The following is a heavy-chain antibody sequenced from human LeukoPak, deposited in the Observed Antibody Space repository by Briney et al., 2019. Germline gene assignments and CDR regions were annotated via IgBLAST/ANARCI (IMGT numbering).Heavy chain of an antibody. J-gene: IGHJ3*02. V-gene: IGHV4-34*01. CDR1: GGSSSGYY. D-gene: IGHD5-12*01. CDR2: INHSGST. Sequence: PSETLSLTCAVYGGSSSGYYWSWIHQPPGKALEWIGEINHSGSTNYNPSLKSRVTISVDTSKNQFSLKLSSVTAADTAVYYCARGTTPGYSGHGGALDAFDIWGLGTVVTVSS. CDR3: ARGTTPGYSGHGGALDAFDI.